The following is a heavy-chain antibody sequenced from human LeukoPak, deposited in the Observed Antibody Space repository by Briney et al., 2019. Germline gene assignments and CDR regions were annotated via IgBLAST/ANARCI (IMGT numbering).Heavy chain of an antibody. J-gene: IGHJ4*02. CDR1: GGSFSPYY. Sequence: SETLSLTCAVYGGSFSPYYWSWIRQPPGKGLEWIGEINHSGSTNYNPSLKSRVTISVDTSKNQFSLKLSSVTAADTAVYYCARGGLYCGGYCYVDYWGQGTLVTVSS. D-gene: IGHD2-21*02. CDR3: ARGGLYCGGYCYVDY. CDR2: INHSGST. V-gene: IGHV4-34*01.